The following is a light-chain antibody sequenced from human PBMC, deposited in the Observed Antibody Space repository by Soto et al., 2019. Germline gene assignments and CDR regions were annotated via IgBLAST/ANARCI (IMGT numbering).Light chain of an antibody. J-gene: IGKJ3*01. Sequence: EIVLTQSPATLSLSPGEGAALSCRASHNFSASYLAWYQQKPGQAPRLLMHGSSNRAVGIPDRFSGSGSGTEFTLTISSLQPEDFATYYCQQTYRGVTFGPGTKVDLQ. CDR1: HNFSASY. CDR3: QQTYRGVT. CDR2: GSS. V-gene: IGKV3-20*01.